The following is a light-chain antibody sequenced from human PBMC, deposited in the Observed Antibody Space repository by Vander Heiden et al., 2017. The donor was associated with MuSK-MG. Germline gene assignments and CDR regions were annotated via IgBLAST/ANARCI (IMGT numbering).Light chain of an antibody. V-gene: IGKV3-20*01. CDR2: GTS. J-gene: IGKJ4*01. CDR3: QQDEDFPLT. Sequence: EIVLTHSPGSLSLSPGDRATLSCRASQSVGNKYLSWYQQKPGQAPRLLIYGTSSRATDIPDRFSGSGSGTDFTLTISRLEPEDFAVYYCQQDEDFPLTFGGGTKVDIK. CDR1: QSVGNKY.